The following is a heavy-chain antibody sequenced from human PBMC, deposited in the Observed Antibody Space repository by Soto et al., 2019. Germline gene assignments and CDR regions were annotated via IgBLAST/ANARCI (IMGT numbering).Heavy chain of an antibody. J-gene: IGHJ4*02. D-gene: IGHD3-9*01. V-gene: IGHV3-15*01. Sequence: GGSLRLSCAASGFTFSNAWMSWVRQAPGKGLEWVGRIKSKTDGGTTDYAAPVKGRFTISRDDSKSTLYLQMNSLKTEDTAVYYCTTEDYDILTGYQDYWGQGTLVTVSS. CDR2: IKSKTDGGTT. CDR1: GFTFSNAW. CDR3: TTEDYDILTGYQDY.